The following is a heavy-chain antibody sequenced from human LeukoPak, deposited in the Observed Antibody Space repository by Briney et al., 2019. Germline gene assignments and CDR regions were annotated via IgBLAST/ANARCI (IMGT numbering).Heavy chain of an antibody. CDR3: ARESEEYYDFWSGSDAFDI. Sequence: GGSLRLSCAASGFTFSSYSMNWVRQAPGKGLEWVSYISSSSTTIYYADSVKGRFTISRDNAKNSLYLQMNSLRAEDTAVYYCARESEEYYDFWSGSDAFDIWGQGTMVTVSS. CDR1: GFTFSSYS. CDR2: ISSSSTTI. J-gene: IGHJ3*02. V-gene: IGHV3-48*01. D-gene: IGHD3-3*01.